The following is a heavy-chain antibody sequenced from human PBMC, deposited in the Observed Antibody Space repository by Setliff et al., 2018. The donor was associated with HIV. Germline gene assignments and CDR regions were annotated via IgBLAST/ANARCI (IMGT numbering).Heavy chain of an antibody. J-gene: IGHJ4*02. CDR1: GYSFSSYG. Sequence: ASVKVSCKASGYSFSSYGVSWVRQAPGQGLEWMGWISVYNGNTNYAQKFQNRVTMTTDTSTSTAYMELRSLRSDDTAVYYCARDLFTVPSGEGYDYWGQGTLVTVSA. D-gene: IGHD1-26*01. V-gene: IGHV1-18*01. CDR2: ISVYNGNT. CDR3: ARDLFTVPSGEGYDY.